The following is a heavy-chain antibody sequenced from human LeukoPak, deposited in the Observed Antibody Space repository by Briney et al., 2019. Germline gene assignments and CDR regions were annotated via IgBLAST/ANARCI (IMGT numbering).Heavy chain of an antibody. CDR3: ARGSSPDYGDYGFDY. J-gene: IGHJ4*02. Sequence: GGSLRLSCAASEFTFSSYTMNWVRQAPGKGLEWVSSISSSSSYIHYVDSVKGRFTISRDNAKNSLYLQMNSLRAEDTAVYYCARGSSPDYGDYGFDYWGQGTLVTVSS. V-gene: IGHV3-21*01. D-gene: IGHD4-17*01. CDR2: ISSSSSYI. CDR1: EFTFSSYT.